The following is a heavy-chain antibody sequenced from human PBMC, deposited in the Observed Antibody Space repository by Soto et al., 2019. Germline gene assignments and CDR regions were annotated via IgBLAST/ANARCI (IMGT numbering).Heavy chain of an antibody. D-gene: IGHD3-3*01. CDR3: ATADVFGVVTPFFEY. CDR1: GGSISSRSHY. CDR2: SFYRGCT. J-gene: IGHJ4*02. Sequence: QLQLQESGPGLVKPSETLSLTCTVSGGSISSRSHYWGWIRQSPGKHLEWIGSSFYRGCTHYNPSLKTRVTISVDTSKNQVALKLYSVTAADTAVYYCATADVFGVVTPFFEYWGQGILVTVSS. V-gene: IGHV4-39*01.